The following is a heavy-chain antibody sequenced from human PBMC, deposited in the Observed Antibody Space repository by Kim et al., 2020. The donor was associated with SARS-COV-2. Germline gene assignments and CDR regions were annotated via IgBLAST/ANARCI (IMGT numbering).Heavy chain of an antibody. CDR2: INTNTGNP. J-gene: IGHJ4*02. CDR1: GYTFTSYG. D-gene: IGHD1-26*01. Sequence: ASVKVSCKASGYTFTSYGINWVRQAPGQGLEWVGWINTNTGNPTYAQGFTGRFVFSLDTSVSTAYLQISSLKAEDTAVYYCARYRDRVDYWGQGTLVSVSS. V-gene: IGHV7-4-1*02. CDR3: ARYRDRVDY.